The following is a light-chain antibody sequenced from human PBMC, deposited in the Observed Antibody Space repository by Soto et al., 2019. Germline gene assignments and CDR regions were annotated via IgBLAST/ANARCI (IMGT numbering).Light chain of an antibody. Sequence: QSALAQPASVSGSPVQSIAISCTGTSSDVGGYNYVSWYQQHPGKAPKPMIYEVSNRPSGVSNRFSGSKSGNTASLTISGLQAEDEADYYCSSYTSSSTYVFGTGTKVTVL. CDR1: SSDVGGYNY. CDR2: EVS. CDR3: SSYTSSSTYV. J-gene: IGLJ1*01. V-gene: IGLV2-14*01.